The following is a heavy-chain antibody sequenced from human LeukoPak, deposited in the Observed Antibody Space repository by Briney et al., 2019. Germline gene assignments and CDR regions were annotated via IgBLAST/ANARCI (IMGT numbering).Heavy chain of an antibody. D-gene: IGHD3-22*01. V-gene: IGHV4-59*08. CDR2: IYYSGSS. CDR3: ARHSGYPYFDY. J-gene: IGHJ4*02. CDR1: GGSINSYY. Sequence: SETLSLTCTVSGGSINSYYWSWIRQPPGKGLKWIGYIYYSGSSNYNPSLKSRVIILVDTSKNQFSLKLSSVTAADTAVYYCARHSGYPYFDYWGQGTLVTVSS.